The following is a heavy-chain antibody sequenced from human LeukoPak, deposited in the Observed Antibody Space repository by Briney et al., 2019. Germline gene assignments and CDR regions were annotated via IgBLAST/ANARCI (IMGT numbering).Heavy chain of an antibody. CDR3: ASAAKYYDSSGYYPDYYYYMDV. CDR2: INPNSGGT. CDR1: GYTFTGYY. D-gene: IGHD3-22*01. V-gene: IGHV1-2*02. Sequence: ASVKVSCKASGYTFTGYYMHWVRQAPGQGLEWMGWINPNSGGTNYAQKFQGRVTMTRDTSISTAYMELSRLRSDDTAVYYCASAAKYYDSSGYYPDYYYYMDVWGKGTTVTISS. J-gene: IGHJ6*03.